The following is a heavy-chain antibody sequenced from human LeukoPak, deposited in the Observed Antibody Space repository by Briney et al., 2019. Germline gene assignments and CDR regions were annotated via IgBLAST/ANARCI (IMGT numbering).Heavy chain of an antibody. J-gene: IGHJ4*02. D-gene: IGHD2-15*01. CDR1: GYTFTRYN. V-gene: IGHV1-8*03. Sequence: ASVKVSCKASGYTFTRYNINWVRQATGQGLEWMGWMHPKSGNTGHAQKFQGRVTITRDTSISTVYMELSSLRSEDTAVYFCARVDGSPDYWGQGTLVTVSS. CDR2: MHPKSGNT. CDR3: ARVDGSPDY.